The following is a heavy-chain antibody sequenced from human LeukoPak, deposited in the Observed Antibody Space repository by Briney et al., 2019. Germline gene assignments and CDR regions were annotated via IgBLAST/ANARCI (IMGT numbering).Heavy chain of an antibody. Sequence: ASVKVSCKASGYTFTDCYMHWVRQAPGRGLEWMGWINPHSGGTNFAQKFQGRVTMTRDTSINTAYMVLSRLTSADTAVYYCARVERTTIGPDYWGQGTLVTVSS. J-gene: IGHJ4*02. CDR3: ARVERTTIGPDY. CDR2: INPHSGGT. D-gene: IGHD5-24*01. CDR1: GYTFTDCY. V-gene: IGHV1-2*02.